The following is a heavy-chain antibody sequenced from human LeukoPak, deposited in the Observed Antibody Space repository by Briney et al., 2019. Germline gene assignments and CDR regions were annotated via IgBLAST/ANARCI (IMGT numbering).Heavy chain of an antibody. Sequence: PSQTLSLTCTVSGGSISSGDYYWSWLRQPPGTGLEWLGYIYYSGSTYYNPSLKSRVTISVDTSKNQFSLKLSSVTAADTAVYYCARADATDIVATISSWGQGTLVTVSS. CDR1: GGSISSGDYY. CDR3: ARADATDIVATISS. D-gene: IGHD5-12*01. CDR2: IYYSGST. V-gene: IGHV4-30-4*01. J-gene: IGHJ4*02.